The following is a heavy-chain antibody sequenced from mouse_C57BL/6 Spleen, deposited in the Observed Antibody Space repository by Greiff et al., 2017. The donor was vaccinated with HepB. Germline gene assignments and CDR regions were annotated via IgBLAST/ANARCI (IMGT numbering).Heavy chain of an antibody. CDR2: IYWDDDK. V-gene: IGHV8-12*01. J-gene: IGHJ1*03. D-gene: IGHD1-1*01. CDR3: ARRDYGSSNWYFDV. Sequence: QVTLKVCGPGILQSSQTLSLTCSFSGFSLSTSGMGVSWIRQPSGKGLEWLAHIYWDDDKRYNPSLKSRLTISKDTSRNQVFLKITSVDTADTATYYCARRDYGSSNWYFDVWGTGTTVTVSS. CDR1: GFSLSTSGMG.